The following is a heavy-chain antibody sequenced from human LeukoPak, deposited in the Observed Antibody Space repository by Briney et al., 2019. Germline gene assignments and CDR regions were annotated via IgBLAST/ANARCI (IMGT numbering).Heavy chain of an antibody. V-gene: IGHV3-15*01. Sequence: GGSLRLSCAASGFSISNDWMSWVRQAPGKGLEWVARVKSRSAGETTDYAAPVQGRFTISRDDSKNTLYLQMNSLKTEDTAVYYCPLIQGWGSGSYYRDFWGQGTLVTVSS. D-gene: IGHD3-10*01. CDR2: VKSRSAGETT. CDR3: PLIQGWGSGSYYRDF. CDR1: GFSISNDW. J-gene: IGHJ4*02.